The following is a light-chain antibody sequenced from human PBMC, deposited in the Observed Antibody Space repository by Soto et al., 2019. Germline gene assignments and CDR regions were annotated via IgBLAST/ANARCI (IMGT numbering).Light chain of an antibody. J-gene: IGLJ2*01. CDR3: AAWDDTLNGHVV. Sequence: QSVLTQPPSVSGAPGQRVTISCTGSSSNIGAGYDVHWYQQLPGTAPKLLIYGNSNRPSGVPDRFSGSKSGTSASLAISDLQVEDEADYYCAAWDDTLNGHVVFGGGTELTVL. CDR2: GNS. CDR1: SSNIGAGYD. V-gene: IGLV1-40*01.